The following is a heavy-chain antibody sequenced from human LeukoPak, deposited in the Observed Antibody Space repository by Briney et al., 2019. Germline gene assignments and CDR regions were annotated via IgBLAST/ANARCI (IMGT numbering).Heavy chain of an antibody. J-gene: IGHJ5*02. Sequence: HSGGSLRLSCAASGFTFSSYWMHWVRQAPGKGLVWVSRINSDGSSTSYADSVKGRFTISRDNAKNTLYLQMNSLRVEDTAVYYCAKVGGSGHNWFDPWGQGTLVTVSS. CDR1: GFTFSSYW. CDR3: AKVGGSGHNWFDP. CDR2: INSDGSST. V-gene: IGHV3-74*01. D-gene: IGHD3-10*01.